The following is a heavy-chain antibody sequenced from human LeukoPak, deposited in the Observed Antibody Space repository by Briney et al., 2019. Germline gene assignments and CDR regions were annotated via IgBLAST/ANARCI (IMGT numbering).Heavy chain of an antibody. CDR1: GGSISSYY. Sequence: PSETLSLTCSVSGGSISSYYWSWIRQPPGKGLGWIGYTYYSGSTNYNPSLKSRVTISVDTSKNQFSLKLSSVTAADTAVYYCARAGVELRYDWFDPWGQGTLVTVSS. D-gene: IGHD1-7*01. CDR3: ARAGVELRYDWFDP. CDR2: TYYSGST. V-gene: IGHV4-59*08. J-gene: IGHJ5*02.